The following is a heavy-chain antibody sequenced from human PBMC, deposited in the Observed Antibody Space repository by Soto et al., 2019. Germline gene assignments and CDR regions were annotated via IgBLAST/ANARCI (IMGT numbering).Heavy chain of an antibody. CDR3: ASGRYCTNGVCYTA. V-gene: IGHV3-48*01. CDR2: ISSISSSI. Sequence: GGSLRLSCAASGFTFSSYSMNWVRQAPGKGLEWVPYISSISSSIYYADSVKGRFTISRDNSKNTLYLQMNSLRAEDTAVYYCASGRYCTNGVCYTAWGQGTLVTAPQ. D-gene: IGHD2-8*01. CDR1: GFTFSSYS. J-gene: IGHJ5*02.